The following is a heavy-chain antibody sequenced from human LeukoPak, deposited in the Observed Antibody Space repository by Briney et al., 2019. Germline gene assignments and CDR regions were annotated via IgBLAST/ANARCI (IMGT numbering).Heavy chain of an antibody. D-gene: IGHD2-15*01. J-gene: IGHJ5*02. CDR1: GYTFTGDY. CDR3: AREAIVVVVASTGWFDP. Sequence: ASVKVSCKASGYTFTGDYMHWVRQAPGQGLEWMGWINPRSGGTKYAQKFQGRVTMTRDTSINTAYMELTRLTPDDTAIYYCAREAIVVVVASTGWFDPWGQGTLVTVSS. V-gene: IGHV1-2*02. CDR2: INPRSGGT.